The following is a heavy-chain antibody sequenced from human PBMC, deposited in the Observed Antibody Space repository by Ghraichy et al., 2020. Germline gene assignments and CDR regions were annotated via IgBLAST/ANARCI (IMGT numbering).Heavy chain of an antibody. J-gene: IGHJ5*02. V-gene: IGHV4-59*08. D-gene: IGHD3-10*01. CDR1: GGSISSYS. CDR2: IFYSGST. CDR3: ARHTMVRGVINLFDP. Sequence: SETLSLTCTVSGGSISSYSCSWIRQRPGTGLELNWYIFYSGSTNYNPSLKIRVTISVDTSKNQFSLKLSSVTAAATAVYYCARHTMVRGVINLFDPWGEGTLVTVSS.